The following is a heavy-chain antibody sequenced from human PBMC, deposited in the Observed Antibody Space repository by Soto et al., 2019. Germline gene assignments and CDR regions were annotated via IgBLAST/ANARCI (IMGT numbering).Heavy chain of an antibody. J-gene: IGHJ4*02. CDR1: GGSISSSSYY. CDR3: ARGVGVVAVAEVDY. V-gene: IGHV4-39*01. Sequence: QLQLQESGPGLVKPSETLSLTCTVSGGSISSSSYYWGWIRQPPGKGLEWIGSIYYSGSTYYNPSLKSRVTISVDTSKNQFSLKLSSVTAADTAVYYCARGVGVVAVAEVDYWGQGTLVTVSS. D-gene: IGHD6-19*01. CDR2: IYYSGST.